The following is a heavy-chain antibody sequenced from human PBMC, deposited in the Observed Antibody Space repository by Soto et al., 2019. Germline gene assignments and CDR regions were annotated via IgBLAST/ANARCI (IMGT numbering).Heavy chain of an antibody. CDR2: ISSSSSTI. V-gene: IGHV3-48*02. CDR3: ARDRVTMVRGVISVKYYYYGMDV. CDR1: GFTFSSYS. Sequence: LSLSCAASGFTFSSYSMNWINQAPGKGLEWVAYISSSSSTIYYADSVQDRFTISRDNAKNSLYLQMNSLSDEDTAVYYCARDRVTMVRGVISVKYYYYGMDVWGQGTTVTVSS. D-gene: IGHD3-10*01. J-gene: IGHJ6*02.